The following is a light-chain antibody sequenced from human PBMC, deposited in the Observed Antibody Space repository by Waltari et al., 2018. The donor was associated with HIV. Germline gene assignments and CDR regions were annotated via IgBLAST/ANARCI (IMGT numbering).Light chain of an antibody. J-gene: IGLJ3*02. Sequence: QSALTQPASVSGTPGQSITISCTGSSSDVGGYNFFSWYQQHPGKVPRVLIYDVTTRPSGVSDRFSGSRSGDTASLTISGLQPEDEADYYCESYTSTSVWVFGGGTRLTVL. CDR3: ESYTSTSVWV. V-gene: IGLV2-14*03. CDR2: DVT. CDR1: SSDVGGYNF.